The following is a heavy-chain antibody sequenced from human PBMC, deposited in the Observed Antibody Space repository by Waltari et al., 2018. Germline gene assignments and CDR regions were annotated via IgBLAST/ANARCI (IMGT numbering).Heavy chain of an antibody. Sequence: QVQPVESGGGVVEPGGSITLSCEGSGLTFCRYGLHWSRQPPGKGREWVAFINQDESSANYGDSVKGRCTISRDNSKNTVYLQMNSLRGDDTAMYFCVKDFGDVPGWEKRWVNWFDPWGQGTVVTVSS. CDR2: INQDESSA. D-gene: IGHD1-26*01. CDR3: VKDFGDVPGWEKRWVNWFDP. J-gene: IGHJ5*02. V-gene: IGHV3-30*02. CDR1: GLTFCRYG.